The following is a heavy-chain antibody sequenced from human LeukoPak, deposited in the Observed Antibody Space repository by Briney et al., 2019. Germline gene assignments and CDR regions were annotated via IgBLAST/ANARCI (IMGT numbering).Heavy chain of an antibody. Sequence: TGGSLRLSCAASGFTFSSYAMHWVRQAPGKGLEWVSGISGSGDSTNYADSVKGRFTISRDNSKHTLHLQMNSLRAEDTAVYYCAKDTLGATGDYWGQGTLVTVSS. CDR3: AKDTLGATGDY. CDR2: ISGSGDST. V-gene: IGHV3-23*01. CDR1: GFTFSSYA. D-gene: IGHD1-26*01. J-gene: IGHJ4*02.